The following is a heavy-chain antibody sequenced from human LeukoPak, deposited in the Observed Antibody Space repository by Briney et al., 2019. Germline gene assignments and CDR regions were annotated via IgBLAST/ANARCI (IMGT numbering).Heavy chain of an antibody. CDR3: ARNGCSGGSCYDWYFDL. CDR1: GGSISSGSYY. Sequence: PSQTLSLTCTVSGGSISSGSYYWSWIRQPAGKGLEWIGRIYTSGSTNYNPSLKSRVTISVDTSKNQFYLKLSSVTAADTAVYYCARNGCSGGSCYDWYFDLWGRGTLVTVSS. V-gene: IGHV4-61*02. CDR2: IYTSGST. D-gene: IGHD2-15*01. J-gene: IGHJ2*01.